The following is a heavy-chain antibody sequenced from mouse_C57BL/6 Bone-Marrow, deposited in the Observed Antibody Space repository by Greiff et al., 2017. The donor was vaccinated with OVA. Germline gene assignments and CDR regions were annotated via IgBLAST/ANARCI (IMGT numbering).Heavy chain of an antibody. CDR1: GFTFTDYY. D-gene: IGHD3-2*02. CDR2: IRNKANGYTT. J-gene: IGHJ4*01. V-gene: IGHV7-3*01. Sequence: EVQLVESGGGLVQPGGSLSLSCAASGFTFTDYYMSWVRQPPGKALEWLGFIRNKANGYTTEYSASVKGRFTISRDNSQSILYLQMNALRAEDSATYYCARGQLRLRMDYWGQGTSVTVSS. CDR3: ARGQLRLRMDY.